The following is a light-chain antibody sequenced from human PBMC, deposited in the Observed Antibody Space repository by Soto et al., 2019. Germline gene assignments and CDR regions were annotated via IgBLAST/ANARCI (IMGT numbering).Light chain of an antibody. J-gene: IGLJ1*01. CDR1: SSDIGKYNL. CDR2: DVT. CDR3: SSYAGSTTFYV. V-gene: IGLV2-23*02. Sequence: QSALTQPASVSGSPGQSITISCTGTSSDIGKYNLVSWYQHHPGKAPKLIISDVTQWPSGASNRFSGSKSGNTASLTIFGLQPGDEADYYCSSYAGSTTFYVFGTGTKLTVL.